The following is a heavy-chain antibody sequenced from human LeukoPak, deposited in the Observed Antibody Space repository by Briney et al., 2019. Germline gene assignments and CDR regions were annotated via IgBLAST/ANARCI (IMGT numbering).Heavy chain of an antibody. V-gene: IGHV4-59*08. CDR3: ASTYYYGPDAFDI. Sequence: SETLSLTCTVSGGSISSYYWSWIRQPPGKGLEWIGYIYYSGSTNYNPSLKSRVTISVDTSKNQFSLKLSSVTAADPAVYYCASTYYYGPDAFDIWGQGTMVTVSP. CDR1: GGSISSYY. D-gene: IGHD3-10*01. J-gene: IGHJ3*02. CDR2: IYYSGST.